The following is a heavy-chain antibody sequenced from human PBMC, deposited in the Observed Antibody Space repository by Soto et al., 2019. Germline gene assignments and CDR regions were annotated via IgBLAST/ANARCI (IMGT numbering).Heavy chain of an antibody. CDR1: GFTFSNYA. D-gene: IGHD2-15*01. Sequence: QVQLGESGGGVVQPGRSLRLSCAASGFTFSNYAMHWVRQAPVKALECVAVISYNGGNRFYRDYVKGRFTISRDNSKNSVYRQIDNLRYEDAAVYYCARGDREQTAVVIGVRPRSYGVDVWGQGTTVTVSS. J-gene: IGHJ6*02. V-gene: IGHV3-30*04. CDR2: ISYNGGNR. CDR3: ARGDREQTAVVIGVRPRSYGVDV.